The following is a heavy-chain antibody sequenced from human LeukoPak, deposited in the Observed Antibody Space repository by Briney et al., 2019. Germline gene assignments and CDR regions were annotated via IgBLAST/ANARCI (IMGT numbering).Heavy chain of an antibody. CDR3: ARGPGYYDSSGYWL. CDR1: GFTFSSYA. CDR2: ISCDGSNK. D-gene: IGHD3-22*01. V-gene: IGHV3-30-3*01. J-gene: IGHJ6*02. Sequence: PGRSLRLSCAASGFTFSSYAMHWVRQAPGKGLEWVAVISCDGSNKYYADSVKGRFTISRDNSKNTLYLQMNSLRAEDTAVYYCARGPGYYDSSGYWLWGQGTTVTVSS.